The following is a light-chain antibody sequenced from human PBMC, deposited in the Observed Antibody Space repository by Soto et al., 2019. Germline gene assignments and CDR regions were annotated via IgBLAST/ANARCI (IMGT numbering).Light chain of an antibody. CDR1: QSISSY. Sequence: IQRNQSPSSLSASVGYRVTITCGASQSISSYFNWYQPKPGKAPKTLIYAASSLQSGVPSRFSVSGSGTDFTLTISSLKTEDFATYDGQQRYSTTITFGQGTRLEI. V-gene: IGKV1-39*01. J-gene: IGKJ5*01. CDR3: QQRYSTTIT. CDR2: AAS.